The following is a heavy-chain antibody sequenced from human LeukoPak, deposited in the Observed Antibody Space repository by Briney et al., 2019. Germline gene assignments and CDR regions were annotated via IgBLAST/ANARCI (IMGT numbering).Heavy chain of an antibody. V-gene: IGHV4-4*09. CDR2: IYTSGSA. CDR3: ARRGSGGYFDY. Sequence: SETLSLTCAVFGGSFNAYYWTWIRQAPGKGLEWIGHIYTSGSASYNPSLRTRVTISGDTSKSQFSLRLSSVTAADTAVYYCARRGSGGYFDYWGQGTLVTVSS. D-gene: IGHD2-15*01. J-gene: IGHJ4*02. CDR1: GGSFNAYY.